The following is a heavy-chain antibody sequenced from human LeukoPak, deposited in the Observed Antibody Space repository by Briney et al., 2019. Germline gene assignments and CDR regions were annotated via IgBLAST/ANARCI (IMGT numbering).Heavy chain of an antibody. Sequence: PGGSLRLSCAASGFSFSSYVMSWVRQAPGKGLEWVSAIIGSGGSTYYADSVKGRFTISRDNSKNTLYLQMNSLRVEDTALYYCAKPYDSTGYLNCDWGQGTLVTVSS. CDR2: IIGSGGST. CDR1: GFSFSSYV. J-gene: IGHJ4*02. CDR3: AKPYDSTGYLNCD. V-gene: IGHV3-23*01. D-gene: IGHD3-22*01.